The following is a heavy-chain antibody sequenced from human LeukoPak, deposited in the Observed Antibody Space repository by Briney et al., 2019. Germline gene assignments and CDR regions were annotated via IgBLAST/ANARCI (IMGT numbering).Heavy chain of an antibody. CDR2: IWYDGSNK. V-gene: IGHV3-33*01. J-gene: IGHJ4*02. D-gene: IGHD3-22*01. CDR1: GFTFSSYG. Sequence: PGGCLRLSCAASGFTFSSYGMHWVRHAPGKGLGWVAVIWYDGSNKYYADSVKGRFTISRDNSKNTLYLQMNSLRAEDTAVYYCARGEYYDSSGCDYWGQGTLVTVSS. CDR3: ARGEYYDSSGCDY.